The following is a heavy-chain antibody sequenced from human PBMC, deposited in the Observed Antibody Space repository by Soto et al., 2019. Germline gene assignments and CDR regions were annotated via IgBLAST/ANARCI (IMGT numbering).Heavy chain of an antibody. V-gene: IGHV3-23*01. CDR2: ISGSGGST. CDR3: AKDHDFWSGSTHFDY. J-gene: IGHJ4*02. D-gene: IGHD3-3*01. Sequence: GGSLRLSCAASGFTFSSYAMSWVRQAPGKGLEWVSAISGSGGSTYYADSVKGRFTISRDNSKNTLYLQMNSLRAEDTAVYYCAKDHDFWSGSTHFDYWGQGTLVTVSS. CDR1: GFTFSSYA.